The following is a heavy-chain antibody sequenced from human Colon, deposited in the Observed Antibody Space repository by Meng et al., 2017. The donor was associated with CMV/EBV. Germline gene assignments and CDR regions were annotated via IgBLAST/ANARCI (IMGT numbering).Heavy chain of an antibody. CDR2: IYSDGSST. D-gene: IGHD6-19*01. Sequence: GESLKISCVASGFNFRDYWMHWVRQVPGKGLVWVSRIYSDGSSTTYADSVKGRFTISRDNAKNTLYLQMNNLRADDTAVYYCARGRVAVDYFYCYGMDVWGQGTTVTVSS. V-gene: IGHV3-74*01. CDR3: ARGRVAVDYFYCYGMDV. CDR1: GFNFRDYW. J-gene: IGHJ6*02.